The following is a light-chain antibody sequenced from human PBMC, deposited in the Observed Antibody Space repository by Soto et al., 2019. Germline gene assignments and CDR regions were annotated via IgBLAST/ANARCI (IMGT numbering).Light chain of an antibody. Sequence: EIVLTQSPATLSLSPGETATLSCRASQSVSSSLAWYQQKPGQTPRLLIYDASNRATGIPVRFSGSGSGTDFTLTVSSLEPEDCAVYYCQQRSSWPLTFGGGTKVEIK. J-gene: IGKJ4*01. CDR3: QQRSSWPLT. V-gene: IGKV3-11*01. CDR1: QSVSSS. CDR2: DAS.